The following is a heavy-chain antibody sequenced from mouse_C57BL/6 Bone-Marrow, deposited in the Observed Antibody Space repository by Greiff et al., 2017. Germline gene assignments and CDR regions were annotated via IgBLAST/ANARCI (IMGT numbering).Heavy chain of an antibody. CDR3: ARRSMIKDAMDY. J-gene: IGHJ4*01. V-gene: IGHV5-17*01. Sequence: DVHLVESGGGLVKPGGSLKLSCAASGFTFSDYGMHWVRQAPEKGLEWVAYISSGSSTIYYADTVKGRFTISRDNAKNTLFLQMTSLRSEDTAMYYCARRSMIKDAMDYWGQGTSVTVSS. CDR2: ISSGSSTI. D-gene: IGHD2-4*01. CDR1: GFTFSDYG.